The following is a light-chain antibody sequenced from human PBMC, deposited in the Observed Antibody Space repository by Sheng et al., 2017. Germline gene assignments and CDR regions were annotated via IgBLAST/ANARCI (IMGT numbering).Light chain of an antibody. CDR2: EAS. J-gene: IGKJ2*01. Sequence: ETVLTQSPGTLSVSPGERATLSCSASKSVGVDLAWYQQRPGQAPRLLMYEASTRATGIPARFSGSGSGTEFSLTISSLQSEDFAVYYCQQYGSSPYTFGQGTKLEIK. CDR3: QQYGSSPYT. V-gene: IGKV3-15*01. CDR1: KSVGVD.